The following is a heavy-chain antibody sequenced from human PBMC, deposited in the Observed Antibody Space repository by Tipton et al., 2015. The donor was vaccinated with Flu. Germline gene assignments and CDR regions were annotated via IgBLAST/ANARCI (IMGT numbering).Heavy chain of an antibody. CDR2: IYHSGST. J-gene: IGHJ4*02. D-gene: IGHD3-10*02. CDR1: GASITSGNNY. Sequence: TLSLTCSVSGASITSGNNYWGWVRQPPGKGLEWIGTIYHSGSTYYNPSLKSRLTISVDTSKNQFSLKLSSVTAADTAVYYCARHTGDSVRGIIDYWGQGTLVTISS. V-gene: IGHV4-39*01. CDR3: ARHTGDSVRGIIDY.